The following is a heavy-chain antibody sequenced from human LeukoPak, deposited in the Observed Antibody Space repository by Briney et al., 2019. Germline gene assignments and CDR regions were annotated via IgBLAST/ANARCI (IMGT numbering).Heavy chain of an antibody. D-gene: IGHD6-19*01. V-gene: IGHV3-21*01. CDR1: GFTFSSYA. J-gene: IGHJ6*02. Sequence: PGGSLRLSCAASGFTFSSYAMSWVRQAPGKGLEWVSSISSSSSYIYYADSVKGRFTISRDNAKNSLYLQMNSLRAEDTAVYYCAREGSSGWYEPYYYYYGMDVWGQGTTVTVSS. CDR2: ISSSSSYI. CDR3: AREGSSGWYEPYYYYYGMDV.